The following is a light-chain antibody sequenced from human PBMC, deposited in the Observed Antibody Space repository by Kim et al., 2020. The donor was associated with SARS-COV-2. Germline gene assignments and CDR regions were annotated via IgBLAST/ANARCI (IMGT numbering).Light chain of an antibody. Sequence: SPGERATLSCRASQSVSSYLAWYQQKPGQAPRLLIYDASNRATGIPARFSGSGSGTDFTFTISSLEPEDFAVYYCQQRSNWPPITFGQGTRLEIK. V-gene: IGKV3-11*01. CDR2: DAS. CDR1: QSVSSY. J-gene: IGKJ5*01. CDR3: QQRSNWPPIT.